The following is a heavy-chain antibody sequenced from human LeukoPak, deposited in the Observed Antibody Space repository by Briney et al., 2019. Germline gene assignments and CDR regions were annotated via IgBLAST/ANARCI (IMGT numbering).Heavy chain of an antibody. V-gene: IGHV1-2*02. CDR2: INPNSGDT. CDR3: ARDNNGNSFEF. D-gene: IGHD1-26*01. J-gene: IGHJ4*02. CDR1: GYIFTGYY. Sequence: ASVKVSCKASGYIFTGYYMHWVRQAPGQGLEWMGWINPNSGDTNYAQKFQGRVTMTRDTSISTVYLEVSRLTFDDTAVYYCARDNNGNSFEFWGQGTLVAVSS.